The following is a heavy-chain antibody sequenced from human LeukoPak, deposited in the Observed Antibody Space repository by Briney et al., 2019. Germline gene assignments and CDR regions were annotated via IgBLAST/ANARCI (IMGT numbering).Heavy chain of an antibody. CDR1: GFTFSIYW. V-gene: IGHV5-10-1*01. D-gene: IGHD6-19*01. CDR3: ARHGSGWYV. CDR2: IDPSNSYT. Sequence: PGGSLRLSCAASGFTFSIYWMSWVRQAPGKGLEWVGRIDPSNSYTSYSPSFQGHVTMSADKSISTAFLQWSSLKASDTAMYYCARHGSGWYVWGQGTLLTVSS. J-gene: IGHJ4*02.